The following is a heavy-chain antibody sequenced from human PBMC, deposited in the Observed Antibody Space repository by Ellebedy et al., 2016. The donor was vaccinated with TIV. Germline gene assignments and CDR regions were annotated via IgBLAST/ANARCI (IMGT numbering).Heavy chain of an antibody. V-gene: IGHV4-34*01. CDR2: INHSGST. Sequence: SETLSLTCAVYGGSFSGYYWSWIRQPPGKGLEWIGEINHSGSTNYNPSLKSRVIISVDTSKNQFSLKLSSVTAADTAVYYCARGTGDHSPLYFDYWGQGTLVTVSS. J-gene: IGHJ4*02. D-gene: IGHD7-27*01. CDR3: ARGTGDHSPLYFDY. CDR1: GGSFSGYY.